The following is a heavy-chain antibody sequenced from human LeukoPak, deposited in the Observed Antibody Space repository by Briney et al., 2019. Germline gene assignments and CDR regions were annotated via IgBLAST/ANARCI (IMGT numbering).Heavy chain of an antibody. CDR1: GFTFSNAW. J-gene: IGHJ3*02. CDR3: TTEGATYYYGSGSFAFDI. D-gene: IGHD3-10*01. V-gene: IGHV3-15*01. CDR2: VKSKTDGGTT. Sequence: GGSLRLSCAASGFTFSNAWMSWVRQAPGKGLEWVGRVKSKTDGGTTDYAAPVKGRFTISRDDSKNTLYLQMNSLRTEDTAVYYCTTEGATYYYGSGSFAFDIWGQGTMVTVSS.